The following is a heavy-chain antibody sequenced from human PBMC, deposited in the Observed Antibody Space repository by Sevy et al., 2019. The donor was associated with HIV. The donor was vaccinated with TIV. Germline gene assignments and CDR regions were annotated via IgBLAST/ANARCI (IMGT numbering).Heavy chain of an antibody. CDR2: MSYNGNRK. V-gene: IGHV3-30-3*01. CDR1: GFSFSRSP. D-gene: IGHD3-16*02. Sequence: GGSLRLSCECSGFSFSRSPMHWVRQAPGKGLEWVAVMSYNGNRKYNEDSVKGRFTISRDDSKNTVFLQMNSLRVEDTGVYYCAREGVLMGGSIVSYGMDVWGQGTTVTVSS. J-gene: IGHJ6*02. CDR3: AREGVLMGGSIVSYGMDV.